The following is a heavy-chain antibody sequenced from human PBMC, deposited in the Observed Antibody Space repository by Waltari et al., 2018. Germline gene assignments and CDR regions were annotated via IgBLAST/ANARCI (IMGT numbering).Heavy chain of an antibody. CDR2: IKEDGSEK. Sequence: EVQLVESGGGLVQPGGSLRPSCPASDFPFSSYWLPWFLPPPGNGLEWVANIKEDGSEKYYVDSVKGRFTISRDNAKNSLYRQMSSLGVEDTAVYYCATQRWSNFEYWGQGTLVTVSS. J-gene: IGHJ4*02. CDR3: ATQRWSNFEY. V-gene: IGHV3-7*01. CDR1: DFPFSSYW. D-gene: IGHD2-8*02.